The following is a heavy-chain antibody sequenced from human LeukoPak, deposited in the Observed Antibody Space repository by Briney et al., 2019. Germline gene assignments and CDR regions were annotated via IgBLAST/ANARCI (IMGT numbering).Heavy chain of an antibody. CDR1: GFTFSSYS. CDR2: ISGSGGST. Sequence: GGSLRLSCAASGFTFSSYSMNWVRQAPGKGLEWVSAISGSGGSTYYADSVKGRFTISRDNSKNTLYLQMNSLRAEDTAVYYCAKDLAVIVVVPAAITNDYWGQGTLVTVSS. V-gene: IGHV3-23*01. J-gene: IGHJ4*02. D-gene: IGHD2-2*02. CDR3: AKDLAVIVVVPAAITNDY.